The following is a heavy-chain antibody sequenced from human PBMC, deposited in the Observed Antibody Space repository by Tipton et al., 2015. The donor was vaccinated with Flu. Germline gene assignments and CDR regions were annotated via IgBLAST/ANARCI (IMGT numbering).Heavy chain of an antibody. CDR2: MYYSGST. CDR3: TRAFIVGSPTPEGI. Sequence: TLSLTCTVSGGSLSGYYWSWIRQPPGRGLEWIGYMYYSGSTNYNPSFKSRVTISVDTSKNQFSLRLTSVTAADTAVYYCTRAFIVGSPTPEGIWGQGTMVTVSP. J-gene: IGHJ3*02. CDR1: GGSLSGYY. V-gene: IGHV4-59*08. D-gene: IGHD1-26*01.